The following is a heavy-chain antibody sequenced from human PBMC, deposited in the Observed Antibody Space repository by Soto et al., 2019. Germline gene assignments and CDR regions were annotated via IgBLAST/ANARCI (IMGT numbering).Heavy chain of an antibody. Sequence: QLQLQESGPGLVKPSETLSLTCSVSGVSTSNHYWTWIRKPPGQGPEWIGCIYYKGTTNYNASFNSRVTISVDTAKNEFSLKLPSVTTADTAVYYCAGGGGSPYHDHEFDYWGPGILVTVYS. CDR3: AGGGGSPYHDHEFDY. CDR2: IYYKGTT. V-gene: IGHV4-59*11. CDR1: GVSTSNHY. J-gene: IGHJ4*01. D-gene: IGHD2-2*01.